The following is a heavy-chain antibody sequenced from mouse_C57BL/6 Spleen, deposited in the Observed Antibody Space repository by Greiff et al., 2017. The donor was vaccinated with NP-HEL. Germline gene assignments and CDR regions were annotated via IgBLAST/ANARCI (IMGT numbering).Heavy chain of an antibody. CDR3: AREGEKNLYRDY. D-gene: IGHD2-1*01. J-gene: IGHJ2*01. CDR1: GYTFTSYW. CDR2: IYPGSGST. Sequence: VQLQQPGAELVKPGASVTMSCKASGYTFTSYWITWVKQRPGQGLEWIGDIYPGSGSTNYNEKFKSQATLTVDTSSSTAYMQLSSLTTEDSAVYYCAREGEKNLYRDYWGQGTTLTVSS. V-gene: IGHV1-55*01.